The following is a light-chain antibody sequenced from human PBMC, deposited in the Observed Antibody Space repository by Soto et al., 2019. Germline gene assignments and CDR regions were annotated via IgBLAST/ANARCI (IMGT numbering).Light chain of an antibody. V-gene: IGKV3-11*01. CDR1: QSVNNY. CDR3: QSRNSGGT. CDR2: DAS. Sequence: EIVLTQSPATLSLSPGERATLSCRASQSVNNYLVWYQQKPGQAPRLLIYDASARATGIPARFSGSGSGTDFTLTISSLEPEDFAIYYCQSRNSGGTFGQGTKVEIK. J-gene: IGKJ1*01.